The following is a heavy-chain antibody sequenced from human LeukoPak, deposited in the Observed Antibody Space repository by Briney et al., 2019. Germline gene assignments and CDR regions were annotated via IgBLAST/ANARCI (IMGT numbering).Heavy chain of an antibody. V-gene: IGHV1-46*01. D-gene: IGHD3-10*01. J-gene: IGHJ6*04. CDR2: INSSGGST. CDR1: GYTLTSYY. Sequence: GASVTVSCKASGYTLTSYYMHWVRQAPAQGLEGMGIINSSGGSTSYAQKFQGRVTMTRDTSTSTVYMELSSLRSEDTAVYYCASVGGTMVRGATRDYYGMDVWGKGTTVTVSS. CDR3: ASVGGTMVRGATRDYYGMDV.